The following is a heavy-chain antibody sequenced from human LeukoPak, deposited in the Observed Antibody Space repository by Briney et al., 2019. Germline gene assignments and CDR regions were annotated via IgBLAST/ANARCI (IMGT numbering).Heavy chain of an antibody. V-gene: IGHV4-30-2*01. CDR3: ARGHGENYYFDY. J-gene: IGHJ4*02. Sequence: PSQTLSLTCTVSGGSISSGGYYWSWIRQPPGKGLEWIGEINHSGSTNYNPSLKSRVTISVDTSKNQFSLKLSSVAAADTAVYYCARGHGENYYFDYWGQGTLVTVSS. CDR2: INHSGST. CDR1: GGSISSGGYY. D-gene: IGHD4-17*01.